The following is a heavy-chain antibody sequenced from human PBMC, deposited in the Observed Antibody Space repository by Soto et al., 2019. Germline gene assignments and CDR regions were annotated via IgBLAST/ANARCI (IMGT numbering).Heavy chain of an antibody. CDR3: ARENTTHYVFAQTGYYYYMDV. CDR2: TYYRSKWYN. D-gene: IGHD3-16*01. CDR1: GDSVSSNSAA. Sequence: KQSPTLSLTCAISGDSVSSNSAAWNWIRQSPSRGLEWLGRTYYRSKWYNDYAVSVKSRITINPDTSKNQFSLQLNSVTPEDTAVYYCARENTTHYVFAQTGYYYYMDVWGKGTTVTVSS. V-gene: IGHV6-1*01. J-gene: IGHJ6*03.